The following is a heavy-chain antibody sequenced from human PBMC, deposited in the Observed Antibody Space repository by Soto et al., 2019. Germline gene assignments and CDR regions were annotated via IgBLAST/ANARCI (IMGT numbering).Heavy chain of an antibody. Sequence: QVQLQQWGAGLLKPSEPLSLTCAVSGGSFSASYWTWIRQPQGRGLEWIGEIDHSGSTNYNQSLEGRVTMSIDTAKNRFSLNVTSVTAADTAVYYCVRGLRYSGMDVWGQGTTVTVS. V-gene: IGHV4-34*01. CDR3: VRGLRYSGMDV. CDR1: GGSFSASY. D-gene: IGHD2-15*01. CDR2: IDHSGST. J-gene: IGHJ6*02.